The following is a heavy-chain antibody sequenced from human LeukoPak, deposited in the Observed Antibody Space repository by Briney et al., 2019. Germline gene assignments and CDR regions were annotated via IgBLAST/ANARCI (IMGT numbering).Heavy chain of an antibody. V-gene: IGHV3-21*01. D-gene: IGHD6-19*01. Sequence: GGSLRLSCAASGFTFSNYNMNWVRQAPGKGPEWVSCFGTSSSYIYYADSVKGRFTITRDNAKNSLYLQMNSLRAEDTAVYYCARDGSSSGWDFDYWGQGTLVTVSS. CDR3: ARDGSSSGWDFDY. J-gene: IGHJ4*02. CDR1: GFTFSNYN. CDR2: FGTSSSYI.